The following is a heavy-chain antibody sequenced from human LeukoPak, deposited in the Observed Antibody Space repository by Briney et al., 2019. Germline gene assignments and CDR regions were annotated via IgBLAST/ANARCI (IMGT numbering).Heavy chain of an antibody. Sequence: SQTLSLTCAISGDSVSSNSAAWNWIRQSPSRGLEWLGRTYYRSKWYNDYAVSVKSRITINPDTSKNQFSLQLNSVTPEDAAVYYCARDAPWGNYDSSGYYDYWGQGTLVTVSS. CDR3: ARDAPWGNYDSSGYYDY. J-gene: IGHJ4*02. D-gene: IGHD3-22*01. CDR2: TYYRSKWYN. CDR1: GDSVSSNSAA. V-gene: IGHV6-1*01.